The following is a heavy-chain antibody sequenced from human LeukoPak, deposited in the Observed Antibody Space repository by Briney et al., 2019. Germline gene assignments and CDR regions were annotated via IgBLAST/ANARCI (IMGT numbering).Heavy chain of an antibody. V-gene: IGHV4-59*01. CDR2: IYYSGST. Sequence: SETLSLTCTVSGVSISSYYWSWLRQPPGKGLEWIAYIYYSGSTNYNPSLKSRVTILLDTSKNQLSLKLSSVTAADTAVYYCARAGSGWSFDFWGQGTLVTVSS. CDR1: GVSISSYY. D-gene: IGHD6-19*01. J-gene: IGHJ4*02. CDR3: ARAGSGWSFDF.